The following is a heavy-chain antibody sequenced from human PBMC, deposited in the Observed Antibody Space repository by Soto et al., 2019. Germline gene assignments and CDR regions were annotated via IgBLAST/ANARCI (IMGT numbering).Heavy chain of an antibody. CDR1: GYTLTELS. D-gene: IGHD3-22*01. J-gene: IGHJ3*02. CDR3: ATSPLPNYYDSSGPHDAFDI. CDR2: FDPEDGET. V-gene: IGHV1-24*01. Sequence: ASVKVSCKVSGYTLTELSMHWVRQAPGKGLEWMGGFDPEDGETIYAQKFQGRVTMTEDTSTDTAYMELSSLRSEDTAVYYCATSPLPNYYDSSGPHDAFDIWGRGTMVTVSS.